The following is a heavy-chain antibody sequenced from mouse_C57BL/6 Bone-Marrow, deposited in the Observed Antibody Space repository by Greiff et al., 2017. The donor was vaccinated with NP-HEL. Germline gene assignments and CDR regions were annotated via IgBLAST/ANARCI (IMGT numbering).Heavy chain of an antibody. J-gene: IGHJ4*01. CDR1: GYTFTSYW. CDR3: ASYYYGSSPYYYAMDY. Sequence: QVQLQQSGAELVKPGGSVKLSCKASGYTFTSYWMQWVKQRPGQGLEWIGEIDPSDSYTNYNQKFKGKATLTVDTSSSTAYMQLSSLTSEDSAVYYCASYYYGSSPYYYAMDYWGQGTSVTVSS. V-gene: IGHV1-50*01. D-gene: IGHD1-1*01. CDR2: IDPSDSYT.